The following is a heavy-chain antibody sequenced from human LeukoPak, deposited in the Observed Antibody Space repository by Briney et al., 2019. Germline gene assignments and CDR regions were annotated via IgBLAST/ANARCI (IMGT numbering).Heavy chain of an antibody. CDR2: INPNSGGT. D-gene: IGHD2-15*01. CDR1: GYTFTGYY. CDR3: ARAVPLGYCSGGSCYSYFDY. V-gene: IGHV1-2*02. Sequence: ASVKVSCKASGYTFTGYYMHWVRQAPGQGLEWMGWINPNSGGTNYAQKFQGRVTMTRDTSISTAYMELSRLRSDDTAVYYCARAVPLGYCSGGSCYSYFDYWGQGTLVTVSS. J-gene: IGHJ4*02.